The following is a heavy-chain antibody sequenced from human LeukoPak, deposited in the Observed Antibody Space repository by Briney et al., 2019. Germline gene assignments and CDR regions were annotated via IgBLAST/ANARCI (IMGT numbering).Heavy chain of an antibody. Sequence: SETLSLTCTVSGGSISSSNYYWGWIRQPPGKGLEWIGSIYHSGSTYYNPSLKSRVTISVDTSKNHFSLKVSSVTAADTAVYYCARHNQWDLHFDYWGQGTLVTVSS. CDR1: GGSISSSNYY. J-gene: IGHJ4*02. CDR2: IYHSGST. CDR3: ARHNQWDLHFDY. V-gene: IGHV4-39*07. D-gene: IGHD1-26*01.